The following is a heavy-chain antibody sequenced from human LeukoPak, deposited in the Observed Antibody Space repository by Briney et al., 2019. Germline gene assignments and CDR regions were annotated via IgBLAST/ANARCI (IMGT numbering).Heavy chain of an antibody. Sequence: GGSLRLSCAASGFTFSVFWMSWVRQAPGKGLEWVANIKQDGSEKYYVDSVKGRFTISRDNDNNSMYLQINSLRAEDTAVYYCARYHGGYFAYWGQGTLGTVSS. CDR2: IKQDGSEK. CDR1: GFTFSVFW. D-gene: IGHD2-15*01. J-gene: IGHJ4*02. V-gene: IGHV3-7*01. CDR3: ARYHGGYFAY.